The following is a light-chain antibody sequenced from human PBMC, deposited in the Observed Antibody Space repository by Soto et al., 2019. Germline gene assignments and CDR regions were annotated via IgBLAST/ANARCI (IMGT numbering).Light chain of an antibody. J-gene: IGLJ2*01. CDR3: LLSCGGAVV. Sequence: QAVVTQEPSLTVSPGGTVTLTCGSSTGDVTSGHYPYRYQQKPGQAPRTLIYDTSNKHSWTPARFSCSLLGGKAALTLSGAQQEDEAEYYCLLSCGGAVVFGGGTKLTVL. CDR2: DTS. CDR1: TGDVTSGHY. V-gene: IGLV7-46*01.